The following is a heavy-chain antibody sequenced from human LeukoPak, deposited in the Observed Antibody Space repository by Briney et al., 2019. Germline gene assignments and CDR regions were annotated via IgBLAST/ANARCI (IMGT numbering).Heavy chain of an antibody. CDR1: GFTFSNAW. CDR3: TTDPQYYDSSGYYVGPIDY. V-gene: IGHV3-15*01. CDR2: IKSKTDGGTT. D-gene: IGHD3-22*01. Sequence: GGSLRLSCAASGFTFSNAWMSWVRQAPGKGLEWVGRIKSKTDGGTTDYAAPVKGRFNISRDDSKNTLYLQMNSLKTEDTAVYYCTTDPQYYDSSGYYVGPIDYWGQGTLVTVSS. J-gene: IGHJ4*02.